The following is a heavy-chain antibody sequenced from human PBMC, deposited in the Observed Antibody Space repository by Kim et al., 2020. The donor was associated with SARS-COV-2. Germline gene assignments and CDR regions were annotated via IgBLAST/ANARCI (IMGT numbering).Heavy chain of an antibody. J-gene: IGHJ2*01. CDR2: INHSGST. CDR1: GGSFSGYY. V-gene: IGHV4-34*01. D-gene: IGHD1-7*01. Sequence: SETLSLTCAVYGGSFSGYYWSWIRQPPGKGLEWIGEINHSGSTNYNPALKSRVTISVDTSKNQFSLKLSSVTAAETAGYYCARGLTNKELREKFDLWGRG. CDR3: ARGLTNKELREKFDL.